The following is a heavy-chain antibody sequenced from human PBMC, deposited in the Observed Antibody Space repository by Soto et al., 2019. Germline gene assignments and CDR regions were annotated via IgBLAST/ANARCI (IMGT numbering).Heavy chain of an antibody. D-gene: IGHD2-2*01. CDR1: GYTFTSYA. CDR2: INAGNGNT. J-gene: IGHJ5*02. V-gene: IGHV1-3*01. CDR3: ARRYCSSTSCYSGFDWFDP. Sequence: GASVKVSCKASGYTFTSYAMHWVRQALGQRLEWMGWINAGNGNTKYSQKFQGRVTITRDTSASTAYMELSSLRSEDTAVYYCARRYCSSTSCYSGFDWFDPWGQGALVTVSS.